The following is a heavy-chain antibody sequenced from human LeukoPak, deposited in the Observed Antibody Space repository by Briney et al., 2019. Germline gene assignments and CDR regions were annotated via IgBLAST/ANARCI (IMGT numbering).Heavy chain of an antibody. CDR2: IYYSGST. D-gene: IGHD4-17*01. CDR1: GGSISSSSYY. V-gene: IGHV4-39*01. Sequence: KPSETLSLTCTVSGGSISSSSYYWGWIRQPPGQGLEWIGSIYYSGSTYYNPSLKGRVTISVDTSKNQFSLKLSSVTAADTAVYYCVRTGEITTVCDYWGRGTLVTVSS. J-gene: IGHJ4*02. CDR3: VRTGEITTVCDY.